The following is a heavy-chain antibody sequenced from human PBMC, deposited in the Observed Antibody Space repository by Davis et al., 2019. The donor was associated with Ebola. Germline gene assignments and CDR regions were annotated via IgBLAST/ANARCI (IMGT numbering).Heavy chain of an antibody. CDR1: GFTFSDYY. D-gene: IGHD1-26*01. Sequence: PGGSLRLSCAASGFTFSDYYMSWIRQAPGKGLEWVSYISSSSSYTNYADSVKGRFTISRDNAKNSRYLQMNSLRAEDTAVYYCARGSGHKGYYYYYMDVWGKGTTVTVSS. J-gene: IGHJ6*03. V-gene: IGHV3-11*06. CDR2: ISSSSSYT. CDR3: ARGSGHKGYYYYYMDV.